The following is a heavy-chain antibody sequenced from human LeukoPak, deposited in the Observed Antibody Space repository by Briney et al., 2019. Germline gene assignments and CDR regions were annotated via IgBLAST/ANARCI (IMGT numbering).Heavy chain of an antibody. CDR1: GFTFSSFA. CDR3: AKGITFGGVIVPVDY. D-gene: IGHD3-16*02. V-gene: IGHV3-23*01. Sequence: GGSLRLSCAASGFTFSSFAMYWVRQAPGKGLQWVSGISGSGGRTYYADSVKGRFTISRDNSKNTLYLQMNSLRAEDTAVYYCAKGITFGGVIVPVDYWGQGTLVTVSS. CDR2: ISGSGGRT. J-gene: IGHJ4*02.